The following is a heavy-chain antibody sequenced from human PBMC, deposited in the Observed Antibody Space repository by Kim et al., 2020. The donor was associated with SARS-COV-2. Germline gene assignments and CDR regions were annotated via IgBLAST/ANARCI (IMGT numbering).Heavy chain of an antibody. J-gene: IGHJ4*02. CDR1: GLSFSSYR. D-gene: IGHD1-26*01. V-gene: IGHV3-66*01. Sequence: GGSLRLSCAVSGLSFSSYRMSWIRQAPGKGLEWVAIIYKGGSTNYSAAVLESFPISCKYNKKTPFLQKNSRISADEAVYYYSTEPVAESYCFFSYWGQGT. CDR2: IYKGGST. CDR3: STEPVAESYCFFSY.